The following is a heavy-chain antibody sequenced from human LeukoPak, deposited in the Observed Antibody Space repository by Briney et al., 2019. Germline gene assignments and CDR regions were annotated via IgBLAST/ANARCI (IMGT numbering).Heavy chain of an antibody. D-gene: IGHD2-2*01. CDR3: ARGPRVPAAIGMYYYYYMDV. J-gene: IGHJ6*03. CDR1: GGSFSGYY. V-gene: IGHV4-34*01. CDR2: INHSGST. Sequence: PSETLSLTCTVSGGSFSGYYWSWIRQPPGKGLEWIGEINHSGSTNYNPSLKSRVTISVDTSKNQFSLKLSSVTAADTAVYYCARGPRVPAAIGMYYYYYMDVWGKGTTVTVSS.